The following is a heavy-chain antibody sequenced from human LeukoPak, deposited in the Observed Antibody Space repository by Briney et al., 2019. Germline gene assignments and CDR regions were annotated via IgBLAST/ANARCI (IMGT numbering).Heavy chain of an antibody. CDR3: ARVPAGVIGMKDAFDI. J-gene: IGHJ3*02. V-gene: IGHV3-11*04. CDR1: GFTFSDYY. D-gene: IGHD3-16*02. CDR2: ISSSGSTI. Sequence: GGSLRLSCAASGFTFSDYYMSWIRQAPGKGLEWVSYISSSGSTIYYADSVKGRFTISRDNAKNSLYLQMNSLRAEDTAVYYCARVPAGVIGMKDAFDIWGQGTMVTVSS.